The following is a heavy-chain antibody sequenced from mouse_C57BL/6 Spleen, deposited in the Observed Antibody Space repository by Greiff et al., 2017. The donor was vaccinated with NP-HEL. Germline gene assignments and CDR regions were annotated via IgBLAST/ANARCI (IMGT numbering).Heavy chain of an antibody. V-gene: IGHV14-3*01. D-gene: IGHD2-1*01. CDR1: GFTIKNTY. CDR2: IDPANGNT. Sequence: VQLQQSVAELVRPGASVKLSCTASGFTIKNTYMHWVKQRPEQGLEWIGRIDPANGNTKYAPKFQGKATITADTSSNTAYLQLSSLTSEDTAIYYWARGNFWYFDVWGKGTTVTVSS. J-gene: IGHJ1*03. CDR3: ARGNFWYFDV.